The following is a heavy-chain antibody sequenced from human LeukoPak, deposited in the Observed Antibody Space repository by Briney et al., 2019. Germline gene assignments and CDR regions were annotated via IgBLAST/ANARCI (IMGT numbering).Heavy chain of an antibody. D-gene: IGHD3-3*01. CDR2: ISGSGGST. CDR1: GFTFSSYA. Sequence: GGSLRLSCAASGFTFSSYAMGWVRQAPGKGLEWVSAISGSGGSTYYADSVKGRFTISRDNSKNTLYLQMNSLRAEDTAVYYCAKDRVTIFGVVIAPGDYWGQGTLVTVSS. V-gene: IGHV3-23*01. J-gene: IGHJ4*02. CDR3: AKDRVTIFGVVIAPGDY.